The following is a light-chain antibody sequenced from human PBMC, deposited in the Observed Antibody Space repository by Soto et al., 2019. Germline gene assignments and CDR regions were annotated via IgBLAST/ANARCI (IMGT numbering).Light chain of an antibody. CDR2: EVS. V-gene: IGLV2-14*01. J-gene: IGLJ1*01. CDR1: SSDVGGYNY. Sequence: VLTQPASVSGSPGQSITISCTGTSSDVGGYNYVSWYQQHPGKAPKLMIYEVSNRPSGVSNRFSGSKSGNTASLTISGLQAEDEADYYCSSFRSGSTLFGTGTKVTVL. CDR3: SSFRSGSTL.